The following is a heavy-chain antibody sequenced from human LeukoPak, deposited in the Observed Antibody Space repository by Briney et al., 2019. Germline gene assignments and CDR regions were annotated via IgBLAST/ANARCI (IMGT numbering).Heavy chain of an antibody. J-gene: IGHJ1*01. CDR3: AKDPGSDYYDSSGYYTE. V-gene: IGHV3-23*01. D-gene: IGHD3-22*01. CDR1: GFTFDDYG. CDR2: ISGSGGST. Sequence: PGGSLRLSCAASGFTFDDYGMSWVRQAPGKGLEWVSAISGSGGSTYYADSVKGRFTISRDNSKNTLYLQMNSLRAEDTAVYYCAKDPGSDYYDSSGYYTEWGQGTLVTVSS.